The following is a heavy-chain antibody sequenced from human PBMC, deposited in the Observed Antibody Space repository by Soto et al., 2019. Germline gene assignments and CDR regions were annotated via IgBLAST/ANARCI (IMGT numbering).Heavy chain of an antibody. V-gene: IGHV4-34*01. Sequence: SXTLSLACAVYGGSFSGYYWSWIRQPPVNGLEWIGEINHSGSTNYNPSLKSRVTISVDTSKNQFSLKLSSVTAADTAVFYCARGRLWGIAARPGVYFDYWGQGTLVTVSS. CDR3: ARGRLWGIAARPGVYFDY. J-gene: IGHJ4*02. CDR1: GGSFSGYY. D-gene: IGHD6-6*01. CDR2: INHSGST.